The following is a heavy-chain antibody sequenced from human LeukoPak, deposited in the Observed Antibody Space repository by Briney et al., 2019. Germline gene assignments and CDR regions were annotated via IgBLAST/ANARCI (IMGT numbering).Heavy chain of an antibody. V-gene: IGHV4-59*12. J-gene: IGHJ5*02. CDR3: ARDRGDFWSGPQSWFDP. D-gene: IGHD3-3*01. Sequence: PSETLSLTCTVSGGSINTYYWSWIRQPPGKRLEWIGYIYYSGDTNYNPSLKSRVTISVDTSKNQFSLKLSSVTAADTAVYYCARDRGDFWSGPQSWFDPWGQGTLVTVSS. CDR1: GGSINTYY. CDR2: IYYSGDT.